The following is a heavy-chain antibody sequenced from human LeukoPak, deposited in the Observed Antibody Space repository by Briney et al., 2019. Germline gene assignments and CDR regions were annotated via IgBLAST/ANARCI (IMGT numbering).Heavy chain of an antibody. D-gene: IGHD5-18*01. J-gene: IGHJ4*02. Sequence: PGGSLRLSCAASGFTFSSYGMHWVRQAPGKGLEWVSVIYSGGSTDYADSVKGRFTISRDNSKNTLYLQMNSLRDEDTAVYYWARESIPGYGAQRGVFDYWGQGTLVTVSS. CDR1: GFTFSSYG. V-gene: IGHV3-NL1*01. CDR2: IYSGGST. CDR3: ARESIPGYGAQRGVFDY.